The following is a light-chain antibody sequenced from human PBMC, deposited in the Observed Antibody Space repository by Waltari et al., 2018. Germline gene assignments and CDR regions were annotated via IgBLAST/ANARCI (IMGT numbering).Light chain of an antibody. Sequence: EIVLTQSPDFQSVTPEEKVTITCRASQNIGSRLHWYQQKPNQSPKLLIKYASQSISGVPSRFIGSGSGTDFTLTINSLEAEDAAVYYCHQIASLPRTFGPGTKVEIK. CDR1: QNIGSR. CDR3: HQIASLPRT. J-gene: IGKJ1*01. CDR2: YAS. V-gene: IGKV6D-21*02.